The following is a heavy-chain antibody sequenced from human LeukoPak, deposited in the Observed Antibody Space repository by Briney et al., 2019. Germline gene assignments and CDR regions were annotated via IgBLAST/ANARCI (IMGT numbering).Heavy chain of an antibody. CDR3: AADSKRELLLDY. D-gene: IGHD1-26*01. CDR1: GFTFTSSA. CDR2: IVVGSGNT. V-gene: IGHV1-58*02. J-gene: IGHJ4*02. Sequence: SVKVSCKASGFTFTSSAMQWVRQARGQRLEWIGWIVVGSGNTNYAQKFQERVTITRDMSTSTAYMELSSLRSEDTAVYYCAADSKRELLLDYWGQGTLVTVSS.